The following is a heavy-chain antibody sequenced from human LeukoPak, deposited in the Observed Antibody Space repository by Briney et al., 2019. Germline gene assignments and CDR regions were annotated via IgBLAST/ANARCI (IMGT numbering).Heavy chain of an antibody. CDR2: IYYSGST. D-gene: IGHD6-13*01. J-gene: IGHJ5*02. CDR1: GGSISGYY. Sequence: WETLSLTCTVSGGSISGYYWSWIRQPPGKGLEWIGYIYYSGSTNYSPSLKSRVTISVDTSKNQFSLKLSSVTAADTAVYYCASLIAAAGTDEWFDPWGQGTLVTVSS. CDR3: ASLIAAAGTDEWFDP. V-gene: IGHV4-59*01.